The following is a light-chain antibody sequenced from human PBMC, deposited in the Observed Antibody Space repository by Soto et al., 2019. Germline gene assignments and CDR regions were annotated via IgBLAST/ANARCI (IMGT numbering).Light chain of an antibody. V-gene: IGKV3-20*01. J-gene: IGKJ4*01. Sequence: EIVLTQSPGILSLSPGERASLSCRASQSVSSNYLAWYQQKPGQAPRLLIYGASSRATGIPDRFSGSGSGTDFPLTVSRLEPEDFAVYYCQQYGSSPLTFGGGTRVQIK. CDR3: QQYGSSPLT. CDR2: GAS. CDR1: QSVSSNY.